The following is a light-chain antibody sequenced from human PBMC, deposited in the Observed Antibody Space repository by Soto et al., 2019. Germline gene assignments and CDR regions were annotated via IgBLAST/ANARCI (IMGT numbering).Light chain of an antibody. V-gene: IGLV2-14*01. J-gene: IGLJ2*01. CDR2: EVT. CDR1: SGDIGSYNR. CDR3: SSYSGRSRV. Sequence: QSALTQPASVSGSPGQSITISCTGTSGDIGSYNRVSWYQQHPGKASKLIIYEVTDRPSGVSNRFSGSKSGNTASLTISGLQAEDEAEYYCSSYSGRSRVFGGGTKLTVL.